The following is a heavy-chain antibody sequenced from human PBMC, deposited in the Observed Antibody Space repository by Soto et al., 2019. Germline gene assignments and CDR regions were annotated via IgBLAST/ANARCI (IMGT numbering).Heavy chain of an antibody. V-gene: IGHV4-31*03. CDR1: GGSILNGGNY. Sequence: QVQLQESGPGLLKPSQTLSLTCTVSGGSILNGGNYWTWIRLHPGKGLEWIGKIFLSGNTPYNPAHKRRLSFSVDTAKNQFSQRLTSVTAADTATYYCTRDNYGGMIDYWGPRNLVTVSS. D-gene: IGHD4-17*01. J-gene: IGHJ4*02. CDR2: IFLSGNT. CDR3: TRDNYGGMIDY.